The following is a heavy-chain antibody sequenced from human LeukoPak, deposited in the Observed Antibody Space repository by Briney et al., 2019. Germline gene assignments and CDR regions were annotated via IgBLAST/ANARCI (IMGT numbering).Heavy chain of an antibody. D-gene: IGHD6-13*01. CDR1: GFTFNYAW. CDR2: INWNGGST. Sequence: GGSLRLSCAASGFTFNYAWMSWVRQAPGKGLEWVSGINWNGGSTGYADSVKGRFTISRDNAKNSLYLQMNSLRAEDTALYYCARTAAGTHYYYGMDVWGQGTTVTVSS. V-gene: IGHV3-20*04. J-gene: IGHJ6*02. CDR3: ARTAAGTHYYYGMDV.